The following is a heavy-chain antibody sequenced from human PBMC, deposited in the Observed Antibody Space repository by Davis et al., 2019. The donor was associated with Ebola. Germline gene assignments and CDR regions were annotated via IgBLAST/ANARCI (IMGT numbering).Heavy chain of an antibody. J-gene: IGHJ3*02. CDR1: GYTFTGYY. V-gene: IGHV1-2*06. CDR2: INPNSGGT. D-gene: IGHD1-26*01. CDR3: AREGRPSNDAFDI. Sequence: AASVKVSCKASGYTFTGYYIQWVRQAPGQGLEWMGRINPNSGGTNFAQKFRGRVTMTSDTSISTAHLELSRLRSDDTAVYYCAREGRPSNDAFDIWGQGTMVTVSS.